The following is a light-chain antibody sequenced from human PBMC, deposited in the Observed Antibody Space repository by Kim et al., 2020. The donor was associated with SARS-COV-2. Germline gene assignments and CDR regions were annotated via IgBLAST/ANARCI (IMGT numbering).Light chain of an antibody. CDR1: KIVHKS. J-gene: IGLJ3*02. Sequence: PRKTAKVTCGGNKIVHKSVLCCRQQPGQAPVLVIFYVSDRASGIPERFSGSSSGNTATLTMSRVEAGDEADYYCQVWDSSSDHPVFGGGTQLTV. V-gene: IGLV3-21*04. CDR2: YVS. CDR3: QVWDSSSDHPV.